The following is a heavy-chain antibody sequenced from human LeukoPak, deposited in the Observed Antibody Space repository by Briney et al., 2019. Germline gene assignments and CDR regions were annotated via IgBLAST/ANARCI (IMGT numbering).Heavy chain of an antibody. D-gene: IGHD3-10*01. J-gene: IGHJ3*02. Sequence: GRSLRLSCAASGFTFSSYAMHWVRQAPGKGLEWVAVISYDGSSKYYADSVKGRFTISRDNAKNSLYLQIDSLRAEDTAVYYCARDSYWLGGTIGAFDIWGQGTMVTVSS. CDR1: GFTFSSYA. CDR3: ARDSYWLGGTIGAFDI. CDR2: ISYDGSSK. V-gene: IGHV3-30-3*01.